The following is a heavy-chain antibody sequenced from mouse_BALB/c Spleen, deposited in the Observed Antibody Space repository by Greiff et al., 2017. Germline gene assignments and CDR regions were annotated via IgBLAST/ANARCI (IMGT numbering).Heavy chain of an antibody. CDR3: ARVDDGFRYFDY. D-gene: IGHD2-3*01. V-gene: IGHV1-20*02. J-gene: IGHJ2*01. CDR2: INPYNGDT. Sequence: EVQLVESGPELVKPGASVKISCKASGYSFTGYFMNWVMQSHGKSLEWIGRINPYNGDTFYNQKFKGKATLTVDKSSSTAHMELRSLASEDSAVYYCARVDDGFRYFDYWGQGTTLTVSS. CDR1: GYSFTGYF.